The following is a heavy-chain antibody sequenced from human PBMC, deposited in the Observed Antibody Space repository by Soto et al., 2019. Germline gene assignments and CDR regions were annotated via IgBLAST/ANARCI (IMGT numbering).Heavy chain of an antibody. CDR2: IIPIFGTA. J-gene: IGHJ5*02. Sequence: QVQLVQSGAEVKKPGSSVKVSCKASGGTFSSYAISWVRQAPGQGLEWMGGIIPIFGTADYAQKFQGRVTITADESASTAYMELSSLRSEDTAVYYCARAVHDYSNLYNWFDPWGQGTLVTVSS. D-gene: IGHD4-4*01. CDR3: ARAVHDYSNLYNWFDP. V-gene: IGHV1-69*01. CDR1: GGTFSSYA.